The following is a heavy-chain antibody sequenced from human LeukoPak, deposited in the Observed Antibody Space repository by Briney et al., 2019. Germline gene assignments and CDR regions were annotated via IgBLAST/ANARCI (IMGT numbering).Heavy chain of an antibody. Sequence: GGSLRLSCAASGFTFSSYAMHWVRQAPGKGLEWVAVISYDGSNKYYADSVKGRFTISSDNSKNTLYLQMNSLRAEDTAVYYCARDLCCSSTSCYQCYYYYYGMDVWGLGTTVIVSS. CDR1: GFTFSSYA. CDR3: ARDLCCSSTSCYQCYYYYYGMDV. CDR2: ISYDGSNK. V-gene: IGHV3-30-3*01. J-gene: IGHJ6*02. D-gene: IGHD2-2*01.